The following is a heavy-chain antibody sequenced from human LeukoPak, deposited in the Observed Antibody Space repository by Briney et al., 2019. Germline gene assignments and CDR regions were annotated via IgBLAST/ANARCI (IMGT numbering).Heavy chain of an antibody. CDR2: IIPIFGTA. Sequence: SVKVSCKASGGTFSSYAISWVRQAPGQGLEWMGGIIPIFGTANYAQKFQGRVTITTDESTSTAYMELSSLRSEDTAVYCCAGVVSGSGSWITPNWFDPWGQGTLVTVSS. CDR1: GGTFSSYA. V-gene: IGHV1-69*05. J-gene: IGHJ5*02. D-gene: IGHD3-10*01. CDR3: AGVVSGSGSWITPNWFDP.